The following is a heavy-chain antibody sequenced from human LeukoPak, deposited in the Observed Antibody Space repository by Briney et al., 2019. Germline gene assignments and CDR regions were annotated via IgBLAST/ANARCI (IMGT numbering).Heavy chain of an antibody. CDR3: ASSGIAVAVDY. D-gene: IGHD6-19*01. V-gene: IGHV3-20*04. Sequence: GGSLRLSCAASGFTFDDYGMSWVRQAPGKGLEWVSGINWNGGSTGYADSVKGRFTISRDNAKNSLYLQMNSLRAEDTAVYYCASSGIAVAVDYWGQGTLVTVSS. J-gene: IGHJ4*02. CDR2: INWNGGST. CDR1: GFTFDDYG.